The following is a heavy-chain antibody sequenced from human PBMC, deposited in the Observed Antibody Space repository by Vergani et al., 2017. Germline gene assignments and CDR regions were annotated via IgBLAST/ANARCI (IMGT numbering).Heavy chain of an antibody. D-gene: IGHD6-19*01. J-gene: IGHJ4*02. CDR1: GGSISSGSYY. CDR3: AGVPVAGTHFDY. Sequence: QVQLQESGPGLVKPSETLSLTCTVSGGSISSGSYYWSWIRQPAGKGLEWIGRIYTSGSTNYNPSLKSRVTISVDTSKNQFSLKLSSVTAADTAVYYCAGVPVAGTHFDYWGQGTLVTVSS. CDR2: IYTSGST. V-gene: IGHV4-61*02.